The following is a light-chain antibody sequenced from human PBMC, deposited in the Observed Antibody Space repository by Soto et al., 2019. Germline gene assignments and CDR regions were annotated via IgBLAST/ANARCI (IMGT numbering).Light chain of an antibody. V-gene: IGKV3-11*01. J-gene: IGKJ2*01. CDR3: QQRSNWPPKYT. CDR2: EAS. Sequence: EIVLTQSPATLSLSPGERATLSCRASQSVSSYLAWYQQQPGQAPRLLIYEASNRATGTPARFSGSGSRTDFTLTISSLEPEDFAVYYCQQRSNWPPKYTFGQGTKLEIK. CDR1: QSVSSY.